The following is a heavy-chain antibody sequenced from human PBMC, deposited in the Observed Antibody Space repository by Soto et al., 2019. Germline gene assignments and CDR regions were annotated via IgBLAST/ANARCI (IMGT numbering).Heavy chain of an antibody. CDR1: RGTFSSYA. J-gene: IGHJ6*02. Sequence: GASVKVSCKASRGTFSSYAISWVRQAPGQGLEWMGGIIPIFGTANYAQKFQGRVTITADESTSTAYMELSSLRSEDTAVYYCARGKARSASYYGMDVWGQGTTVTVSS. CDR2: IIPIFGTA. D-gene: IGHD6-6*01. CDR3: ARGKARSASYYGMDV. V-gene: IGHV1-69*13.